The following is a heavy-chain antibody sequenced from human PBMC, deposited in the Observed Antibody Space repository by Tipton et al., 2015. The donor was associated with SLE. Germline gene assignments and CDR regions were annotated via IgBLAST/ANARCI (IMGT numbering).Heavy chain of an antibody. Sequence: LTCAVYGGSFSSYYWSWIRQPPGKGLEWIGEINHSGSTNYNPSLKSRITISVDTSKNQFSPKLSSVTAADTAVYYCATTEGVDGDSNWFDPWGQGTLVTVSS. J-gene: IGHJ5*02. D-gene: IGHD4-17*01. CDR2: INHSGST. CDR1: GGSFSSYY. CDR3: ATTEGVDGDSNWFDP. V-gene: IGHV4-34*01.